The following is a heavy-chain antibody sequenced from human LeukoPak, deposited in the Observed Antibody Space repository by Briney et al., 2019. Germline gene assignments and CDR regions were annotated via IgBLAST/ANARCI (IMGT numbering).Heavy chain of an antibody. J-gene: IGHJ4*02. CDR3: TRATGAGLIDY. CDR2: IYYTGTT. V-gene: IGHV4-39*07. Sequence: SETLSLTCTVSGGTIRSWNDYWGWIRHPPGKGLEYIGSIYYTGTTYYKPSLKSRVTISVDTSKNQFSLRLNSVTAADTAVYYCTRATGAGLIDYWGQGTLVTVSS. CDR1: GGTIRSWNDY. D-gene: IGHD1-1*01.